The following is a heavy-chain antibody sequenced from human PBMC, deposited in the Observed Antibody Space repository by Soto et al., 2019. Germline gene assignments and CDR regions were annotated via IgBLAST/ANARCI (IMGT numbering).Heavy chain of an antibody. J-gene: IGHJ4*02. CDR1: GYMFNSYG. V-gene: IGHV1-18*01. CDR2: SSGYNGKT. CDR3: ARDETYTAGWYFEH. Sequence: QVQLVQSGAEVKKRGASVKVSCKASGYMFNSYGMSWLRQAPGAGLEWIGWSSGYNGKTDLGQKFQGRVTMTTEASTSTVYMELTSLRFYDTALYYCARDETYTAGWYFEHWGQGTLVTVPS. D-gene: IGHD6-19*01.